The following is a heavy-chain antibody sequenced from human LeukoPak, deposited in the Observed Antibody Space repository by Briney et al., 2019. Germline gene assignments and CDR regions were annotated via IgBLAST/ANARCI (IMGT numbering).Heavy chain of an antibody. J-gene: IGHJ6*03. CDR1: GYTLTELS. CDR3: ARDRAPAIGPQPAYYYYYMDV. D-gene: IGHD2-21*02. Sequence: ASVKVSCKVSGYTLTELSMHWVRQAPGKGLEWKGGFDPEDGETIYAQKFQGRVTITTDDSTSTVYMELSSLTSEDTAVYYCARDRAPAIGPQPAYYYYYMDVWGKGTTVTVSS. CDR2: FDPEDGET. V-gene: IGHV1-24*01.